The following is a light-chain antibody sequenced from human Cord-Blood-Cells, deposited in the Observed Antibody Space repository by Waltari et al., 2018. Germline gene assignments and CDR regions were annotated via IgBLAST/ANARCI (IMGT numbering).Light chain of an antibody. J-gene: IGLJ2*01. CDR3: SSYTSSSTLV. CDR2: EVS. Sequence: QSALTQPASVSGSPGQSITISCTGTSSDVGGYNYVSWYQQHPGKAPKLMIYEVSNRPSGFSNRLSGSKSVYTASLTISGLQAEDEADYYCSSYTSSSTLVFGGGTKLTVL. V-gene: IGLV2-14*01. CDR1: SSDVGGYNY.